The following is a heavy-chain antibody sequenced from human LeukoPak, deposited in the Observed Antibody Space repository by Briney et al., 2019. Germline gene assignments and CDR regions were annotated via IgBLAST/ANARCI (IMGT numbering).Heavy chain of an antibody. CDR1: GDSVSSNSAA. D-gene: IGHD3-10*01. CDR2: TYYRSKWYN. V-gene: IGHV6-1*01. Sequence: SQTLSLTCAISGDSVSSNSAAWNWIRQSPPRGLEWLGRTYYRSKWYNDYAVSVKSRITINPDTSKNQFSLQLNSVTPEDTAVYYCAREGPLLLWFGELLGWFDPWGQGTTVTVSS. J-gene: IGHJ5*01. CDR3: AREGPLLLWFGELLGWFDP.